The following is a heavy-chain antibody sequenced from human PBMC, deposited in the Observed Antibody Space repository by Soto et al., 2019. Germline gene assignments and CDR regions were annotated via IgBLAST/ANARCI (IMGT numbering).Heavy chain of an antibody. Sequence: GGSLRLSCAASGFTFSSYWMHWVRQAPGKGLVWVSRINSDGSSTSYADSVKGRFTISRDNAKNTLYLQMNSLRAEDTAVYYCARYSYGYYYCYGMDVWGQGTTVTVSS. CDR2: INSDGSST. V-gene: IGHV3-74*01. CDR1: GFTFSSYW. J-gene: IGHJ6*02. D-gene: IGHD5-18*01. CDR3: ARYSYGYYYCYGMDV.